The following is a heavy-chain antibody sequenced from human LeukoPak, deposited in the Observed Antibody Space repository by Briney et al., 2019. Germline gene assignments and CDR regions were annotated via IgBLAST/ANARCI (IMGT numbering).Heavy chain of an antibody. CDR2: IRSKAYGGTT. V-gene: IGHV3-49*04. Sequence: GGSLRLSCTASGFTFGDYAMIWVRQAPGKGLEWVGFIRSKAYGGTTEYAASVKGRFTISRDDSKSIAYLQMNTLKTEDSAVYSCTIVRLGYFVYWGQGTLVTVSS. CDR3: TIVRLGYFVY. D-gene: IGHD3-9*01. CDR1: GFTFGDYA. J-gene: IGHJ4*02.